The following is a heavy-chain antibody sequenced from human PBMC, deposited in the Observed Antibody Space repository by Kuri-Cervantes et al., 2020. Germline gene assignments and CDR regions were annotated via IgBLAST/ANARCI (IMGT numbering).Heavy chain of an antibody. D-gene: IGHD3-10*01. J-gene: IGHJ5*02. CDR3: ARGPRMVQGVIGWFDP. CDR2: ISAYNGNT. Sequence: ASVKVSCKASGYTFDNYGISWVRQAPGQGLEWMGRISAYNGNTNYAQKFQGRVTMTTDTSTSTAYMELGSLRSDDTAVYYCARGPRMVQGVIGWFDPWGQGTLVTVSS. V-gene: IGHV1-18*01. CDR1: GYTFDNYG.